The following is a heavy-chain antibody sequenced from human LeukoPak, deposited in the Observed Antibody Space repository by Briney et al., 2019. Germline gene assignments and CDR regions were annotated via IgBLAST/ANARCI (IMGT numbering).Heavy chain of an antibody. CDR3: ARDQAGYSGYGHLFDY. D-gene: IGHD5-12*01. Sequence: ASVKVSCKASGYTFTGYGISWVREAPGQGLEWMAWISAYNGNTKYAQKLQGRVTMTTDTSTSTAYMELRSLRSDDTAVYYCARDQAGYSGYGHLFDYWGQGTLVTVSS. V-gene: IGHV1-18*01. CDR1: GYTFTGYG. J-gene: IGHJ4*02. CDR2: ISAYNGNT.